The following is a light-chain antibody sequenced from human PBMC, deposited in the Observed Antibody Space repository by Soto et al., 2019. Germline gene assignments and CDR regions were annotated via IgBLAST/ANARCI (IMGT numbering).Light chain of an antibody. Sequence: EIVLTQSPATLSLSPGERATLSCRASQSVSSYLAWYQQKPGQAPRLLIYDASNRATGIPARFSGSGSGTDFTLTISSLEPEDFAVYYCQQPAFTLGPGTKVDIK. J-gene: IGKJ3*01. V-gene: IGKV3-11*01. CDR2: DAS. CDR1: QSVSSY. CDR3: QQPAFT.